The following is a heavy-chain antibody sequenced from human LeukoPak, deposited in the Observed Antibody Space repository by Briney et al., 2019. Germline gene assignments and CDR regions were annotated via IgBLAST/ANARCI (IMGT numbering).Heavy chain of an antibody. CDR1: GFTFSSYE. V-gene: IGHV3-48*03. CDR2: ISSSGRTI. CDR3: AREGALTVTKDAFDI. Sequence: PGGSLRLSCAASGFTFSSYEMNWARQAPGKGLEWVSYISSSGRTISYADSVKGRFTISRDNAKNSLYLQMNSLRAEDTAVYFCAREGALTVTKDAFDIWGQGTMVTVSS. J-gene: IGHJ3*02. D-gene: IGHD4-17*01.